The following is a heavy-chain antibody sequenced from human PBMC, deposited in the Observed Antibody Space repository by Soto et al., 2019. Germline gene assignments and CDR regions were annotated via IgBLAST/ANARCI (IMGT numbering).Heavy chain of an antibody. J-gene: IGHJ6*02. V-gene: IGHV1-58*01. Sequence: QMQLVQSGPEVKKPGTSVKVSCKASGFTFTSSAVQWVRQARGQRLEWIGWIVVGSGNTNYAQKFQERVTMTRDMSTSTANLELSSLRSEDTAVYYCAATAGGYSGYDLGDGMDVWGQGTTVTVSS. CDR3: AATAGGYSGYDLGDGMDV. CDR2: IVVGSGNT. D-gene: IGHD5-12*01. CDR1: GFTFTSSA.